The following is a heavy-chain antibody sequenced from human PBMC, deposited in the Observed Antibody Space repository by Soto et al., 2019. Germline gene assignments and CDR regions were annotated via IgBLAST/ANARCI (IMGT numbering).Heavy chain of an antibody. D-gene: IGHD6-13*01. CDR2: IVPIYQTA. V-gene: IGHV1-69*13. CDR3: VRDSGAKLSSS. CDR1: GGTFSSYR. Sequence: SVKVSCKASGGTFSSYRINWVRQAPGQGLEWVGGIVPIYQTADYAQKFQGRVTITADESARTSYMELRSLKSQDTAVYYCVRDSGAKLSSSWGQGTLVTVSS. J-gene: IGHJ4*02.